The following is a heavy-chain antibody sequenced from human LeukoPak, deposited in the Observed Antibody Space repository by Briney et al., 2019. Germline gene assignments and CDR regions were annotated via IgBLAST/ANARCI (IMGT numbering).Heavy chain of an antibody. V-gene: IGHV4-59*08. CDR2: IYYSGSA. CDR3: ASHPLRGGYYYGMDV. D-gene: IGHD3-10*01. Sequence: PPETLSLTSILPLDSISRYYWSSIPQPPGKRLGCIGYIYYSGSANYNPSLKSRVTIPVDASKNQFSLKLSSVTAADTAVYYCASHPLRGGYYYGMDVWGQGTTVTVSS. J-gene: IGHJ6*02. CDR1: LDSISRYY.